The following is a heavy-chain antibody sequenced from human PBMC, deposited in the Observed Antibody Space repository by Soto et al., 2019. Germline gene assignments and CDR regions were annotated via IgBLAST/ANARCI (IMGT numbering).Heavy chain of an antibody. CDR1: GFTFSSYA. V-gene: IGHV3-30-3*01. J-gene: IGHJ4*02. D-gene: IGHD3-22*01. CDR2: ISYDGSNK. CDR3: ARMGHYDSSGYYLDY. Sequence: PGGSLRLSCAASGFTFSSYAMHWVRQAPGKGLEWVAVISYDGSNKYYADSVKGRFTISRDNSKNTLYLQMNSLRAEDTAVYYCARMGHYDSSGYYLDYWGQGTLVTVSS.